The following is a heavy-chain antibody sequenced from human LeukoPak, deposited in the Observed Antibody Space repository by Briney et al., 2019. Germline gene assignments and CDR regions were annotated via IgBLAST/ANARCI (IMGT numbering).Heavy chain of an antibody. CDR3: AKVKSYGSGSYPLDY. J-gene: IGHJ4*02. D-gene: IGHD3-10*01. CDR2: IRYDGSNK. CDR1: GFTFSSYD. Sequence: GGPLRLSCAASGFTFSSYDMHWVRQAPGKGLEWVAFIRYDGSNKYYADSVKGRFTISRDNSKNTLYLQMNSLRAEDTAVYYCAKVKSYGSGSYPLDYWGQGTLVTVSS. V-gene: IGHV3-30*02.